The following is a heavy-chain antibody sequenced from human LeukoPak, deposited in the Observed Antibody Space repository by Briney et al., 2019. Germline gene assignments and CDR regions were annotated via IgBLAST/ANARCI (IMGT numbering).Heavy chain of an antibody. V-gene: IGHV4-4*07. CDR3: AREGITPISGYRFDP. D-gene: IGHD1-14*01. CDR1: GGSISSYY. Sequence: SETLSLTCTVSGGSISSYYWRWIRQPAGKGLEWIGRIYTSGSTNYNPSLKSRVTMSVDTSKNQFSLKLSSVTAADTAVYYCAREGITPISGYRFDPWGQGTLVTVSS. J-gene: IGHJ5*02. CDR2: IYTSGST.